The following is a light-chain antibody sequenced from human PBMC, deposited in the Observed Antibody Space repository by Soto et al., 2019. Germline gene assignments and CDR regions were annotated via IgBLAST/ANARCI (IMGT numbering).Light chain of an antibody. Sequence: QSVLTQPASVSGSPGQSITISCTGTSGDVGGYNYVSWYQQHPGKVPKLIIYEVSKRPSWVSNRFSGSKSCNTASMTISGLQGEDESHYYCSSYTSGTTVLCGGGTKLTVL. CDR2: EVS. CDR1: SGDVGGYNY. CDR3: SSYTSGTTVL. J-gene: IGLJ2*01. V-gene: IGLV2-14*01.